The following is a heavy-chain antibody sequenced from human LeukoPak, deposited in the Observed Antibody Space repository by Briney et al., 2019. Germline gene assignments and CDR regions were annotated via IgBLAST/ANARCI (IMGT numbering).Heavy chain of an antibody. Sequence: PGGSLRLSCVGSGFTFSTYWMNWVRQAPGKGLEWVANIKQDGSEEHYVDSVKGRFTISRDNAKNTLYLQVISLRAEDTAVYYCARGGYGSHYYYYYYMDVWGKGTTVTVSS. CDR2: IKQDGSEE. CDR3: ARGGYGSHYYYYYYMDV. CDR1: GFTFSTYW. J-gene: IGHJ6*03. V-gene: IGHV3-7*04. D-gene: IGHD5-18*01.